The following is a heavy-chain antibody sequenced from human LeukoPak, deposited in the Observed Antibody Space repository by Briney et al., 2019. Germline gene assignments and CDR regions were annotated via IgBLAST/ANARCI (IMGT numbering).Heavy chain of an antibody. CDR3: VALGDRIY. D-gene: IGHD2-21*02. J-gene: IGHJ4*02. V-gene: IGHV3-13*01. Sequence: AGSLRLSCAASGFTFSSYDMHWVRQATGKVLEWVSVIRAAGDTYYLDSVKGRFTISRENAKNSLYLQMNSLRAGDTAVYYCVALGDRIYWGQGTLVTVSS. CDR2: IRAAGDT. CDR1: GFTFSSYD.